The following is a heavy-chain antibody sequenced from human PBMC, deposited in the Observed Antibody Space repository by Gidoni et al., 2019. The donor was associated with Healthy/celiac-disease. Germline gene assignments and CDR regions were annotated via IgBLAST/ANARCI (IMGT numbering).Heavy chain of an antibody. D-gene: IGHD1-7*01. V-gene: IGHV1-18*01. CDR2: ISAFNGNT. J-gene: IGHJ6*03. Sequence: QVQLVQSGAEVKKPGASVKVSCKASGYTFTRYGITCVRQAHGQGLEWLGWISAFNGNTNESQKLQRRVTMTTDTSTRTAYRGLRSLRSDETAVYYCARSVPAVGNGWNYGSYYYYYMDVWGKGTTVTVSS. CDR1: GYTFTRYG. CDR3: ARSVPAVGNGWNYGSYYYYYMDV.